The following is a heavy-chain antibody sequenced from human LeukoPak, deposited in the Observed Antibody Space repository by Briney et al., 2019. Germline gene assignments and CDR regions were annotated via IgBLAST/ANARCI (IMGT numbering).Heavy chain of an antibody. CDR2: INHSRIT. CDR3: ATTSGH. Sequence: SETLSLTCAVYGAPFSGYWWYWIRQPPGKGLEWIGEINHSRITNYNPSLKSRVSISVDTSKNQCSLKLSSVTAADTAVYYCATTSGHWGQGTLVTVSS. V-gene: IGHV4-34*01. CDR1: GAPFSGYW. J-gene: IGHJ4*02.